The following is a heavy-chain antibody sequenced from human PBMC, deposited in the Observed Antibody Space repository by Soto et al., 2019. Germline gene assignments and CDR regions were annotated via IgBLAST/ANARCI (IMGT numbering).Heavy chain of an antibody. CDR1: GGSISSSSYY. CDR3: ARKRFLPPENIVVVPAAIGGEDYYYYYMDV. V-gene: IGHV4-39*01. D-gene: IGHD2-2*01. Sequence: SETLSLTCTVSGGSISSSSYYWGWIRQPPGKGLEWIGSIYYSGSTYYNPSLKSRVTISVDTSKNQFSLKLSSVTAADTAVYYCARKRFLPPENIVVVPAAIGGEDYYYYYMDVWGKGTTVTVSS. CDR2: IYYSGST. J-gene: IGHJ6*03.